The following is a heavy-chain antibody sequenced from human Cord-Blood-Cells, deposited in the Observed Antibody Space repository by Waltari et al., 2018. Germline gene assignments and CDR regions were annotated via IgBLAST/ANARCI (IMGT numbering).Heavy chain of an antibody. CDR1: GGTFSSYA. CDR3: ARDAWDDVYFDY. D-gene: IGHD1-26*01. CDR2: IIPNLGTA. Sequence: QVQLVQSGAEVKKPGSSVKVSCKASGGTFSSYAISWVRQAPGQGLEGMGRIIPNLGTANYAQKFQGRVTITADESTSTAYMELSSLRSEDTAVYYCARDAWDDVYFDYWGQGTLVTVSS. V-gene: IGHV1-69*18. J-gene: IGHJ4*02.